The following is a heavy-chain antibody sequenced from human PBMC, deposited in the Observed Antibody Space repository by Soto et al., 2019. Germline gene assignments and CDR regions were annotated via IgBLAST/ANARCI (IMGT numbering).Heavy chain of an antibody. D-gene: IGHD3-10*01. CDR1: GFTFSNSA. CDR2: IFAGGGST. Sequence: GGSLRLSCAPSGFTFSNSAMFWVRQAPGKGLEWVSTIFAGGGSTYYADSVKGRFTISRDNSKNILFLQMDSLRAEDTAVYFCANDLIRGDGYIAFDYWGQGTLVTVSS. J-gene: IGHJ4*02. CDR3: ANDLIRGDGYIAFDY. V-gene: IGHV3-23*01.